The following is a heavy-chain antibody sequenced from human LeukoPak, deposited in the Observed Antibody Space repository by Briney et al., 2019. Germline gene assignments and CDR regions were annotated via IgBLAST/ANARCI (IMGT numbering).Heavy chain of an antibody. V-gene: IGHV3-53*01. Sequence: QPGGSLRLSCAASDFIVRSNYMTWVRQAPGKGLEWVSVIYNDGSAYYADSVRGRFTISRDTSKNTAYPQMNSLRAEDTAVYYCAIRGGPGSLDAFDIWGQGTMVTVSS. CDR2: IYNDGSA. J-gene: IGHJ3*02. D-gene: IGHD1-14*01. CDR1: DFIVRSNY. CDR3: AIRGGPGSLDAFDI.